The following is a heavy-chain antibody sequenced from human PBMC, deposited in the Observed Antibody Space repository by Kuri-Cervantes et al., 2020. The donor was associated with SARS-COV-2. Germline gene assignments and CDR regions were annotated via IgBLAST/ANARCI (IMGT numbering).Heavy chain of an antibody. J-gene: IGHJ4*02. Sequence: GESLKIFCSTSGFTFSNYAMHWVREAPGGGLEYVSAISSNGGGTYYADSVKGRFTISRDNSKNTLFLQMSSLRTEDTSIYYCVKVSRGSPEYYWGQGILVTVSS. D-gene: IGHD1-26*01. CDR1: GFTFSNYA. CDR3: VKVSRGSPEYY. CDR2: ISSNGGGT. V-gene: IGHV3-64D*08.